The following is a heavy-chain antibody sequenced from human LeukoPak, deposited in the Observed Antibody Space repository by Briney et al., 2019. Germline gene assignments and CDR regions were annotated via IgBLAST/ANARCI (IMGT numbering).Heavy chain of an antibody. V-gene: IGHV3-66*02. Sequence: GASLTLSCSPSGLTVSSNYMSGVRHPQGKGLEGVSVIYSGGSTYYADSVKGRFTISRDNSKNTLYLQMNSLRAEDTAVYYCARERSFGGVIMGGQGTLVTVSS. CDR2: IYSGGST. CDR1: GLTVSSNY. D-gene: IGHD3-3*01. CDR3: ARERSFGGVIM. J-gene: IGHJ4*02.